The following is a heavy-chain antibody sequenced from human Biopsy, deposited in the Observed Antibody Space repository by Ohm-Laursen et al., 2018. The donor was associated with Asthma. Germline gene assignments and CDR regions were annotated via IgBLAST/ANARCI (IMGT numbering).Heavy chain of an antibody. CDR3: ARTYYDFLTGQVNDAFAM. D-gene: IGHD3-9*01. J-gene: IGHJ3*02. CDR1: GYTFINYV. CDR2: INAGNGNT. Sequence: ASVKVSCKSSGYTFINYVIHWVRQAPGQRLEWMGWINAGNGNTKYSQKFQGRVTITRDTSASTAYLDLRSLRSEDTAVYYCARTYYDFLTGQVNDAFAMWGQGTMVTVSS. V-gene: IGHV1-3*01.